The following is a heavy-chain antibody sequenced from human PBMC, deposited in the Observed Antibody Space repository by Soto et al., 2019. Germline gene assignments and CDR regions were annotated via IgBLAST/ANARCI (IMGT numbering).Heavy chain of an antibody. D-gene: IGHD2-15*01. J-gene: IGHJ5*02. V-gene: IGHV1-18*01. CDR3: ARRVVENCSGGSCYWYWFDP. CDR1: GYTFTSYG. CDR2: ISAYNGNT. Sequence: ASVKVSCKASGYTFTSYGISWVRQAPGQGLEWMGWISAYNGNTNYAQKLQGRVTMTTDTSTSTAYMELRSLRSDDTAVYYCARRVVENCSGGSCYWYWFDPWGQGTLVTVSS.